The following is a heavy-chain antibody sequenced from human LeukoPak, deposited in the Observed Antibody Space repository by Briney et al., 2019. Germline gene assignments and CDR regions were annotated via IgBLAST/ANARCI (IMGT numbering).Heavy chain of an antibody. Sequence: GASVKVSCKASGYTFTSYGISWVRQAPGQGLEWMGWISAYNGNTNYAQKLQGRVTMTTDTSTSTAYMELRSLRSDDTAVYYCARGRRVMITFGGVIVIPGDAFDIWGQGTMVTVSS. V-gene: IGHV1-18*01. CDR3: ARGRRVMITFGGVIVIPGDAFDI. CDR2: ISAYNGNT. J-gene: IGHJ3*02. CDR1: GYTFTSYG. D-gene: IGHD3-16*02.